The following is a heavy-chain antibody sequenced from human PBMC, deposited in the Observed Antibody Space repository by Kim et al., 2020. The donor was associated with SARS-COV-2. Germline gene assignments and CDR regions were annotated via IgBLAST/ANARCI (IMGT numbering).Heavy chain of an antibody. CDR2: IYSGGST. D-gene: IGHD3-10*01. J-gene: IGHJ4*02. CDR3: TRELVRGLYFDY. V-gene: IGHV3-53*01. CDR1: GFTVSSNY. Sequence: GGPLRLSCAASGFTVSSNYMNWVRQAPGKGLEWVSLIYSGGSTYYADSVKGRFTISRDNSKNTLYLQMNSLRVEDTAVYYCTRELVRGLYFDYWGQGTLVTVSS.